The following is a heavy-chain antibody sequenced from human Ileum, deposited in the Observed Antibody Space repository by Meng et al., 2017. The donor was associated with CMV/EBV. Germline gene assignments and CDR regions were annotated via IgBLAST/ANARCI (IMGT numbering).Heavy chain of an antibody. Sequence: SETLTLTCSVSGTSIKSDYWSWIRQAPGKGLEWIGNIYYTGTTNYDPSLKRRVLILIHTSNKQFSLQLGSVTAADTAIYYCARGSRASGGNFDYWGRGTLVTVSS. V-gene: IGHV4-59*01. CDR3: ARGSRASGGNFDY. CDR1: GTSIKSDY. J-gene: IGHJ4*01. CDR2: IYYTGTT. D-gene: IGHD2-15*01.